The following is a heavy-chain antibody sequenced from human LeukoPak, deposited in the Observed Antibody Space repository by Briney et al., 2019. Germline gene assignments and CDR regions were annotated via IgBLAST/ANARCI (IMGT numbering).Heavy chain of an antibody. Sequence: PGGSLRLSCAASGFTFSDYYMSWIRQAPGKGLEWVSYISSSGSSTKYADSLKGGFTISRDNGKNSLYLHMSSLRAEDTAVYYCARSLGYDSSGYYSGLIDSWGQGALVTVSS. J-gene: IGHJ4*02. V-gene: IGHV3-11*03. CDR2: ISSSGSST. CDR3: ARSLGYDSSGYYSGLIDS. D-gene: IGHD3-22*01. CDR1: GFTFSDYY.